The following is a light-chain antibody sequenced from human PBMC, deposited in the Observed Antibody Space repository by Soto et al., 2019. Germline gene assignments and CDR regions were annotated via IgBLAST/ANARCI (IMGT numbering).Light chain of an antibody. CDR3: QHYNSFSWT. Sequence: DIQMTQSPCTLSASVGDRVTITCRASQSITIWLAWYQQKPGKAPKLLIFDASNLESGVPSRFSGSGSGTEFTLTISSLQPDDFATYYCQHYNSFSWTFGQGTKVDIK. V-gene: IGKV1-5*01. CDR1: QSITIW. J-gene: IGKJ1*01. CDR2: DAS.